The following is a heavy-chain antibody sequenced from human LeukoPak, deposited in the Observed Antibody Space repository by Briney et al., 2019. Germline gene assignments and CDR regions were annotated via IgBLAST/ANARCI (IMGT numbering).Heavy chain of an antibody. Sequence: SETLSLTCTVSGGSISSSSYYWGWIRQPPGKGLEWIGSIYYSGSTYYNPSLKSRVTISVDTSKNQFSLKLSSVTAADTAVYYCARLPNLRGYYYYMDVWGKGTTVTTSS. V-gene: IGHV4-39*01. CDR3: ARLPNLRGYYYYMDV. J-gene: IGHJ6*03. CDR1: GGSISSSSYY. CDR2: IYYSGST.